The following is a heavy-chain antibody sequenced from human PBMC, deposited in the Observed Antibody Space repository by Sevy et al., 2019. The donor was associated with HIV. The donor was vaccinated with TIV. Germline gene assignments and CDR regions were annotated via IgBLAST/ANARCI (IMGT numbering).Heavy chain of an antibody. J-gene: IGHJ5*02. CDR2: IYSNGNS. Sequence: SETLSLTCTVSGGSITSYSWSWIRQPAGKGLEWLGRIYSNGNSNYIPSLKSRVTMSVDTSKNQFSRKLASVNAADTAVYFCAREGGASSAWFENWFGPWGQGTLVTVSS. CDR3: AREGGASSAWFENWFGP. D-gene: IGHD6-19*01. CDR1: GGSITSYS. V-gene: IGHV4-4*07.